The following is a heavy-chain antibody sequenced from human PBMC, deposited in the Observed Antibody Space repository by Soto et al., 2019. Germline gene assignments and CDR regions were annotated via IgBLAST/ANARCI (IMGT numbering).Heavy chain of an antibody. V-gene: IGHV1-8*01. CDR3: ARPTIFGVVHGYYYYGMDV. Sequence: ASVKVSCKASEYTFTSYDINWVRQATGQGLEWMGWMNPNSGNTGYAQKFQGRVTMTRNTSISTAYMELSSLRSEDTAVYYCARPTIFGVVHGYYYYGMDVWGQGTTVTVSS. CDR1: EYTFTSYD. D-gene: IGHD3-3*01. CDR2: MNPNSGNT. J-gene: IGHJ6*02.